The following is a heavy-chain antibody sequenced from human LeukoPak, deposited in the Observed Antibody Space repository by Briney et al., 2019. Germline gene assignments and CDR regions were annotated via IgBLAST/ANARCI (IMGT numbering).Heavy chain of an antibody. CDR1: GYTFTGYY. CDR3: ARGYLTVRMDVAWGPARHNWFDP. CDR2: INPNSGGT. D-gene: IGHD1-26*01. V-gene: IGHV1-2*02. J-gene: IGHJ5*02. Sequence: ASVKVSCKASGYTFTGYYMHWARQAPGQGLEWMGWINPNSGGTNYAQKFQGRVTMTRDTSISTAYMELSRLRSDDTAVYYCARGYLTVRMDVAWGPARHNWFDPWGQGTLVTVSS.